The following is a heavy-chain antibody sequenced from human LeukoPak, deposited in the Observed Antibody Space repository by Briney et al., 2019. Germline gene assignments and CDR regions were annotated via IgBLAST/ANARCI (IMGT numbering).Heavy chain of an antibody. J-gene: IGHJ3*02. CDR3: ATRGSVDTATYAFDI. Sequence: GGSLRLSCAASGFTFSNYAMSWVRQAPGKGLEWVSAISGSGTSTYYADSVKGRFTISRDNSKNTLYLQMNSLRAEDTAVYYCATRGSVDTATYAFDIWGQGTIVTVSS. V-gene: IGHV3-23*01. CDR1: GFTFSNYA. D-gene: IGHD5-18*01. CDR2: ISGSGTST.